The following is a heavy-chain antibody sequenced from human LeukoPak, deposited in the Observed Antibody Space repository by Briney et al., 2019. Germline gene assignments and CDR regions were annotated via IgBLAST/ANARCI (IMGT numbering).Heavy chain of an antibody. D-gene: IGHD3-3*01. CDR3: ATGSDYYYAS. J-gene: IGHJ5*02. CDR2: IPHDGSNA. CDR1: GFTFTRNC. Sequence: PGRSLRLPCVASGFTFTRNCMHWVRQAPGKGLEWVAAIPHDGSNALYADSVKGRFTISRDDSKNTQYLQMNSLRIEDSAMYYCATGSDYYYASWGRGTLVTVSS. V-gene: IGHV3-30*03.